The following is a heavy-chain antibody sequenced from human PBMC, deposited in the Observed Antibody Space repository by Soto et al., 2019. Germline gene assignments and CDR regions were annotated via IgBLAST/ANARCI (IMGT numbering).Heavy chain of an antibody. CDR1: GFTFSNYG. CDR3: ARDSYPQLLSRYNWFDP. Sequence: QTGGSLRLSCAASGFTFSNYGMHWVRQAPGKGLEWVAVIWYDGSNKYYADSVKGRFTISRDNSKNTLYLQMNSLRAEDTAVYFCARDSYPQLLSRYNWFDPWGPGTLVTVSS. J-gene: IGHJ5*02. D-gene: IGHD2-2*01. CDR2: IWYDGSNK. V-gene: IGHV3-33*01.